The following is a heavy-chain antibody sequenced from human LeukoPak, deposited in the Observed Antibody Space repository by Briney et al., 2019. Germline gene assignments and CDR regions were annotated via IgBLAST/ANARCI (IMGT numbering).Heavy chain of an antibody. V-gene: IGHV3-7*01. CDR1: GFTFSSYW. Sequence: GGSLRLSCAASGFTFSSYWMSWVRQAPGKGLEWVANIKQDESEKYYADSVKGRFTISRDNAQNSLFLQMISLRAEDTAVYHCARIIEGTTRVSNYVYYAIDVWGKGTTVTVSS. CDR2: IKQDESEK. CDR3: ARIIEGTTRVSNYVYYAIDV. J-gene: IGHJ6*04. D-gene: IGHD1-7*01.